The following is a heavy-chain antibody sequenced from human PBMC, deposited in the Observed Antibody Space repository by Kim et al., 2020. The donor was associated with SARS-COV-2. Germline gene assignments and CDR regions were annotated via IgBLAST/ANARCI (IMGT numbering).Heavy chain of an antibody. V-gene: IGHV3-49*04. CDR2: IRSKAYGGTT. D-gene: IGHD2-8*01. J-gene: IGHJ4*02. CDR3: TRDDVLMVSAMAFGY. Sequence: GGSLRLSCTASGFTLGAYDMSWVRQAPGKGLEWVGFIRSKAYGGTTEYAASVKGRFTISRDDSKSIAYLEMSSLKTEDTAVYYCTRDDVLMVSAMAFGYWGQGTLVTVSS. CDR1: GFTLGAYD.